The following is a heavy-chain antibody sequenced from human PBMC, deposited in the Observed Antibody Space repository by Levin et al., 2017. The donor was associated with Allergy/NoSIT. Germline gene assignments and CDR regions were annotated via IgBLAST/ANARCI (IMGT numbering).Heavy chain of an antibody. CDR1: GFTFRNYA. Sequence: LSLPCGASGFTFRNYAMNWVRQAPGKGLEWVSSIGDSGGNTYYADSVKGRFTISRDNSKDTLYLQMNSLRAEDTALYYCAKDRDRYGWDFDYWGQGTLVTVSS. D-gene: IGHD5-18*01. J-gene: IGHJ4*02. V-gene: IGHV3-23*01. CDR3: AKDRDRYGWDFDY. CDR2: IGDSGGNT.